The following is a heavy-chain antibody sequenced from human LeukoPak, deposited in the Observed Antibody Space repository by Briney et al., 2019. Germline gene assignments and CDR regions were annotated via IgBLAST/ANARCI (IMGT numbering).Heavy chain of an antibody. V-gene: IGHV3-23*01. Sequence: PGGSLRLSCAASGFTFSSYAMSWVRQAPGEGLEWVSAISGSGGSTYYADSVKGRFTISRDNSKNTLYLQMNSLRAEDTAVYYCAKVGDDYIWGSYPFDAFDIWGQGTMVTVSS. J-gene: IGHJ3*02. CDR1: GFTFSSYA. CDR3: AKVGDDYIWGSYPFDAFDI. CDR2: ISGSGGST. D-gene: IGHD3-16*02.